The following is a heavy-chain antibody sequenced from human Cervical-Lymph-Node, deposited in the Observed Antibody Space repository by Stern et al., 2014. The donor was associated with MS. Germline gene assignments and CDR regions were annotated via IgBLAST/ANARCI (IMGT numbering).Heavy chain of an antibody. V-gene: IGHV2-5*02. Sequence: QITLKESGPTLVKATQPLTLTCTFSGFAPRNSGVSVAWIRQPPGKALEWLAVIYWDDEKRYSPSLKSRLSITKDASESQVVLTMTNMDPVDTATYYCTHSLHGDYYDAFDTWGQGTMVTVSS. CDR1: GFAPRNSGVS. D-gene: IGHD4-17*01. J-gene: IGHJ3*02. CDR3: THSLHGDYYDAFDT. CDR2: IYWDDEK.